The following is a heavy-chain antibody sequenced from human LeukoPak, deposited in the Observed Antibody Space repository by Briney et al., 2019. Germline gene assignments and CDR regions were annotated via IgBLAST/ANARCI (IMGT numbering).Heavy chain of an antibody. Sequence: SETLSLTCTVSGGAISSHYWTWIRQPPGKGPEWIGYIYYSGHTTYNPSLKSRVTISVDTSKNQFSLKLSSVTAADTAVYYCARGYYRYAFDIWGQGTMVTVSS. CDR3: ARGYYRYAFDI. D-gene: IGHD3-10*01. CDR1: GGAISSHY. V-gene: IGHV4-59*11. CDR2: IYYSGHT. J-gene: IGHJ3*02.